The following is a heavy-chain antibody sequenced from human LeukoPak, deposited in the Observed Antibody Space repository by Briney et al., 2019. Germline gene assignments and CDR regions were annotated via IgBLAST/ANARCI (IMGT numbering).Heavy chain of an antibody. CDR3: VRGVVGIARHWYFDL. Sequence: SETLSLTCTVSGGSISSYYWSWIRQPPGKGLEWIGYIYYSGSTNYNPSLKSRVTISIDTSKNQFSLRLSSVTAADTAVYYCVRGVVGIARHWYFDLWGRGTLVTVSS. CDR2: IYYSGST. D-gene: IGHD6-19*01. J-gene: IGHJ2*01. V-gene: IGHV4-59*01. CDR1: GGSISSYY.